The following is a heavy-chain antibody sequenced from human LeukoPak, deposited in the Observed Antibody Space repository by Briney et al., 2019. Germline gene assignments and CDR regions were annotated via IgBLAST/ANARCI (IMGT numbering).Heavy chain of an antibody. CDR2: IYTRGTT. J-gene: IGHJ4*02. CDR3: ARLIAAAGTWGDYFDY. V-gene: IGHV4-61*02. Sequence: SETLSLTCTVSGGSINSGSYYWSWIRQPAGKGLQWIGRIYTRGTTKYNPSLKSRVTISVDTSKNQFSLKLSSVTAADTAVYYCARLIAAAGTWGDYFDYWGQGTLVTVSS. CDR1: GGSINSGSYY. D-gene: IGHD6-13*01.